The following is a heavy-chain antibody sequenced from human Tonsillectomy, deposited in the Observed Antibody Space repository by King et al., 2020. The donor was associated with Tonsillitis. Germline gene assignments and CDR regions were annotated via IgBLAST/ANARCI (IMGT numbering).Heavy chain of an antibody. V-gene: IGHV1-18*04. Sequence: QLVQSGVEVKKPGASVKVSCQTYGYTFTNDGITWVRQAPGQGLEWVGWISVYSGNTNYAQKLQGRVTMTADTSTSTAYMELRSLTSDDTAVYYCARVISGSYRYYFDYWGQGTLVTVSS. CDR1: GYTFTNDG. CDR2: ISVYSGNT. D-gene: IGHD1-26*01. J-gene: IGHJ4*02. CDR3: ARVISGSYRYYFDY.